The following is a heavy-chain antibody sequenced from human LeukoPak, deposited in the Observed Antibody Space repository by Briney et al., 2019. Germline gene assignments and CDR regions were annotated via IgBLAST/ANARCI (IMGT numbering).Heavy chain of an antibody. CDR2: IKQDGSEK. D-gene: IGHD1-26*01. CDR1: GFTFSDYW. CDR3: ARGGSYHHY. J-gene: IGHJ4*02. Sequence: GGSLRLSCAASGFTFSDYWMTWVRQAPGKGLEWVARIKQDGSEKNYVDSAKGRFTISRDNTKNSLYLQMNSLRAEDTAVYYCARGGSYHHYWGQGTLVTVSS. V-gene: IGHV3-7*01.